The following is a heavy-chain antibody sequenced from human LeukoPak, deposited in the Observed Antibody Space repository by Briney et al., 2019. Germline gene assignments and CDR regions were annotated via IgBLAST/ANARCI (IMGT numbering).Heavy chain of an antibody. Sequence: SETLSLTCTVSGGSISSYYWSWIRQPPGMGLEWIGYIYYSGSTDYNPSLKNRVTISVDTSKDQFSLRLTSVTAADTAMYYCARSFLGDWYFDLWGRGTLVTVSS. CDR3: ARSFLGDWYFDL. D-gene: IGHD1-26*01. CDR1: GGSISSYY. J-gene: IGHJ2*01. V-gene: IGHV4-59*01. CDR2: IYYSGST.